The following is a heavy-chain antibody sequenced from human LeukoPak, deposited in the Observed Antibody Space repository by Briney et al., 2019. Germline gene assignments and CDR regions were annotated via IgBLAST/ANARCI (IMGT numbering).Heavy chain of an antibody. CDR3: TTGPGDKEYYYDISGYYDY. D-gene: IGHD3-22*01. J-gene: IGHJ4*02. CDR1: GFTFSNAW. V-gene: IGHV3-15*01. CDR2: IRSKTDGGTP. Sequence: GGSLSLSCAASGFTFSNAWMSWVRQAPGKGLEWVGRIRSKTDGGTPDYAAPVKGRFTISREDSKNTLYLQMNSLRPEDTAVYYYTTGPGDKEYYYDISGYYDYWGQGTLVTVSS.